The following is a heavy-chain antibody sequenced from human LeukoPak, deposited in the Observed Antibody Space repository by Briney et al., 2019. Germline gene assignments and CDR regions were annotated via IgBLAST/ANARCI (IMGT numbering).Heavy chain of an antibody. Sequence: PAGRSLRLSCAASGFTLSSYGMHWVRQAPGKGREGGAVISYDGSNKYYADSVKGRFTISRDNSKTTLYLQMNSLRAEDTAVYYCAKDSAIAVAGRSYYFDYWGQGTLVTVSS. CDR2: ISYDGSNK. D-gene: IGHD6-19*01. CDR1: GFTLSSYG. J-gene: IGHJ4*02. V-gene: IGHV3-30*18. CDR3: AKDSAIAVAGRSYYFDY.